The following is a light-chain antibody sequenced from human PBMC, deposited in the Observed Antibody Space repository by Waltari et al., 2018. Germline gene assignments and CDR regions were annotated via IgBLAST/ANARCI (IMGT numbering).Light chain of an antibody. V-gene: IGLV1-40*01. CDR2: GNS. Sequence: QSVLTQPPSVSGAPGQRVTISCPGSSSHIGAGYDVHWYQQLPGTAPKLLIYGNSNRPSGVPDRFSGSKSGTSASLAITGLQAEDEADYYCQSYDSSLSGSGVFGTGTKVTVL. CDR3: QSYDSSLSGSGV. CDR1: SSHIGAGYD. J-gene: IGLJ1*01.